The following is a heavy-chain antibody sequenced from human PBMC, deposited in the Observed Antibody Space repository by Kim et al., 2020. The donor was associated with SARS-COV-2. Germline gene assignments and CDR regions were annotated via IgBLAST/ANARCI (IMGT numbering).Heavy chain of an antibody. J-gene: IGHJ3*02. Sequence: SVKGRFTISRDNSKNTLYLQMNSLRAEDTAVYYCAKDQAGYDEGPDAFDIWGQGTMVTVSS. V-gene: IGHV3-30*02. CDR3: AKDQAGYDEGPDAFDI. D-gene: IGHD5-12*01.